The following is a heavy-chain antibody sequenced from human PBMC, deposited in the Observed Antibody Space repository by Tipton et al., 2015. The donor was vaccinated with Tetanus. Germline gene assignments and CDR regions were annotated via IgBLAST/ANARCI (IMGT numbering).Heavy chain of an antibody. CDR2: IFHTGGA. V-gene: IGHV4-30-4*08. J-gene: IGHJ4*02. Sequence: TLSLTCTVSGGSVNSDDYYWTWIRQHPGKGLDWIGYIFHTGGADYNPSLKGRVTISMDRSNTQFSLRLDSLTAADTAVYYCARAAGFLGLTHDFWGRGTLVSVSS. D-gene: IGHD2/OR15-2a*01. CDR3: ARAAGFLGLTHDF. CDR1: GGSVNSDDYY.